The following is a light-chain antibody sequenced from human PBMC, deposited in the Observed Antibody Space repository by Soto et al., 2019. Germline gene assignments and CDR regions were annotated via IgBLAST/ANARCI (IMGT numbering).Light chain of an antibody. CDR2: ATS. CDR1: QSVSGSY. J-gene: IGKJ1*01. CDR3: HHYASSPWT. Sequence: EIVLTQSPATLSLSPGERATLSCRASQSVSGSYLAWYQQKYGQAPRLLIYATSRRATGIPDTFSGSWSGTDLTLTISRLEPEDFAVYYCHHYASSPWTFGQGTTVEIK. V-gene: IGKV3-20*01.